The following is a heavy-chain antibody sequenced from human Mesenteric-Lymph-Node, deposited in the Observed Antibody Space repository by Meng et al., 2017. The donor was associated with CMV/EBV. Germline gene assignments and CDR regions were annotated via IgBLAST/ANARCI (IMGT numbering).Heavy chain of an antibody. CDR2: IRYEGSNK. Sequence: GGSLRLSCAASGFTFSSYGMHWVRQAPGKGLEWVAFIRYEGSNKYYADSVKGRFTISRDNSKNTLYLQMNSLRAEDTAVYYCVKDGDAYCGGDCYFDYWGQGTLVTVSS. J-gene: IGHJ4*02. D-gene: IGHD2-21*01. CDR3: VKDGDAYCGGDCYFDY. CDR1: GFTFSSYG. V-gene: IGHV3-30*02.